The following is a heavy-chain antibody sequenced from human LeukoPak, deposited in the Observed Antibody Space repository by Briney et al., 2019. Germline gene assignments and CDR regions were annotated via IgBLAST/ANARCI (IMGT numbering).Heavy chain of an antibody. CDR3: ARGHDYYESSDYYYFNY. CDR1: GFTFSSYG. CDR2: IWYDGSNK. D-gene: IGHD3-22*01. V-gene: IGHV3-33*01. Sequence: PGGSLRLSCAASGFTFSSYGMPWVRQAPGKGLEWVAVIWYDGSNKYYADSVKGRFTISRGNSKNTLYVQMNSLRAEDTAVYYCARGHDYYESSDYYYFNYWGQGTLVTVSS. J-gene: IGHJ4*02.